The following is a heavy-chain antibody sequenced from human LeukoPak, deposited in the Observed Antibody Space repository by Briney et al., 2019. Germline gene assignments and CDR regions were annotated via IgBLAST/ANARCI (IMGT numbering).Heavy chain of an antibody. J-gene: IGHJ6*02. V-gene: IGHV3-23*01. Sequence: GGSLRLSCAASGFTFSSSAMSWVRQAPGKGLEWVSAISGSGGSTYYADSVKGRFTISRDNSKNTLYLQMNSLRADDTAIYYCARNQQLGGHSYYYYGMDVWGQGTTVTVSS. CDR1: GFTFSSSA. D-gene: IGHD3-16*01. CDR3: ARNQQLGGHSYYYYGMDV. CDR2: ISGSGGST.